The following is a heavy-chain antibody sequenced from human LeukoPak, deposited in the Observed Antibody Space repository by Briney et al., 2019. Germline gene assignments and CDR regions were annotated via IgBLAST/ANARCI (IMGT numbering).Heavy chain of an antibody. V-gene: IGHV3-7*05. CDR2: IKQDGGEK. CDR1: GFTFSDYW. D-gene: IGHD6-19*01. J-gene: IGHJ4*02. CDR3: ARVRWQWLIFDY. Sequence: PGGSLRLSCEVSGFTFSDYWMTWVRQAPGRGLEWVANIKQDGGEKYYVDSVRGRFTISRDNTKNSLYLQMNSLRAEDTAVYYCARVRWQWLIFDYWGQGTLVTVSS.